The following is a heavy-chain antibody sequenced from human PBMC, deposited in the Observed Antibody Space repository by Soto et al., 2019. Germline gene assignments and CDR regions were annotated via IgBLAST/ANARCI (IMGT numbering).Heavy chain of an antibody. CDR3: ARTIVLVPAARKYYYGMDV. V-gene: IGHV1-69*13. CDR2: IIPIFGTA. D-gene: IGHD2-2*01. CDR1: GGTFSSYA. Sequence: SVKVSCKASGGTFSSYAISWVRQAPGQGLEWMGGIIPIFGTANYAQKFQGRVTITADESTSTAYMELSSLRSEDTAVYYCARTIVLVPAARKYYYGMDVWGQGTTVTVYS. J-gene: IGHJ6*02.